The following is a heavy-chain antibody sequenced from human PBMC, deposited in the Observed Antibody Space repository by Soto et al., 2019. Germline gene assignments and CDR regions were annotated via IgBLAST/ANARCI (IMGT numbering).Heavy chain of an antibody. V-gene: IGHV4-39*01. CDR2: IYYSGST. CDR1: GGSISTSSYY. D-gene: IGHD3-22*01. CDR3: ARDYDSSGDY. J-gene: IGHJ4*02. Sequence: QLQLQESGPGLVKPSETLSLTCTVSGGSISTSSYYWGWIRQPPGKGLEWIGSIYYSGSTYYNPPLKSRVTISVDTSKNQFSLKLSSVTAADTAVYYCARDYDSSGDYWGQGTLVTVSS.